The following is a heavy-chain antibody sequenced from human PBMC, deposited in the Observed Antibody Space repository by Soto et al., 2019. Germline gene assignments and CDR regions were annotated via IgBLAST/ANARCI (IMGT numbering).Heavy chain of an antibody. D-gene: IGHD2-15*01. CDR3: ARHVIVVAAHPYYFDY. CDR2: IYYSGST. J-gene: IGHJ4*02. CDR1: GGSISSSSYY. V-gene: IGHV4-39*01. Sequence: QLQLQESGPGLVKPSETLSLTCTVSGGSISSSSYYWGWIRQPPGKGLEWIGSIYYSGSTYYNPFLKSRVTIAVDTSKNQFSRKLRSVTAADTAVYYCARHVIVVAAHPYYFDYWGQGTLVTVSS.